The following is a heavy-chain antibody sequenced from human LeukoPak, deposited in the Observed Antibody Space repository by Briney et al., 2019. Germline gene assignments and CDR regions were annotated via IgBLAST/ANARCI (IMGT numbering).Heavy chain of an antibody. CDR3: ARAAAAGTPPDY. CDR1: GGSISSYY. CDR2: IYTSVST. V-gene: IGHV4-4*07. D-gene: IGHD6-13*01. J-gene: IGHJ4*02. Sequence: SETLSLTCTVSGGSISSYYWSWIRQPAGKGLEWIGRIYTSVSTNYNPSLKSRVTMSVDTSKNQFSLNLSSVTAADTAVYYCARAAAAGTPPDYWGQGTLVTVSS.